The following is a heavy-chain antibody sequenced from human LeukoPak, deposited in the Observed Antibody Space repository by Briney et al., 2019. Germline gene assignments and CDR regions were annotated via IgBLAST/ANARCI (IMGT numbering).Heavy chain of an antibody. V-gene: IGHV1-8*01. D-gene: IGHD6-19*01. CDR2: MNPNSGNT. CDR3: AVRIAVAGSRDNY. J-gene: IGHJ4*02. CDR1: GYTFTSYD. Sequence: ASVKVSCKASGYTFTSYDINWVRQATGQGLEWMGWMNPNSGNTGYAQKFQGRVTMTRNTSISTAYMELSSLRSEDTAVYYCAVRIAVAGSRDNYWGQGTLVTVSS.